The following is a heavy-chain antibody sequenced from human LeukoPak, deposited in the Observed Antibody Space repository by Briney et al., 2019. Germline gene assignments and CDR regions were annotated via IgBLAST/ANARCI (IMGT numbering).Heavy chain of an antibody. J-gene: IGHJ3*02. CDR1: GGSISNYF. V-gene: IGHV4-59*08. D-gene: IGHD5-24*01. Sequence: SETLSLTCTVSGGSISNYFWSWIRQPPGKGLDWIGYIYYSGNTNYNPSLKSRVTISVDTSKNQFSLKVSSVTAADTAVYYCARHLKVGSATHGAFDIWGQGTMVTASS. CDR3: ARHLKVGSATHGAFDI. CDR2: IYYSGNT.